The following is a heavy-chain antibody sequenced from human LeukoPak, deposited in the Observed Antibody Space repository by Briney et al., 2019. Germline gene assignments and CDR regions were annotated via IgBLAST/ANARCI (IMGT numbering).Heavy chain of an antibody. CDR1: GFTFSSYG. CDR2: MNHEGSET. V-gene: IGHV3-7*01. D-gene: IGHD5-12*01. Sequence: GGSLRLSCAASGFTFSSYGMHWDRQAPGKGLEWVATMNHEGSETYYLHSVKGRFTISRDNAENSLYLLMNGLRPEDMALYYCVRGGRATFDAWGQGTLVTVSS. J-gene: IGHJ4*02. CDR3: VRGGRATFDA.